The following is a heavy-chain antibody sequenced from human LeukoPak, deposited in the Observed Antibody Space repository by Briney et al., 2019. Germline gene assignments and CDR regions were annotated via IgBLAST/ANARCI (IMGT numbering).Heavy chain of an antibody. J-gene: IGHJ4*02. V-gene: IGHV3-33*01. CDR1: GFTFSSYG. CDR2: IWYDGSNK. D-gene: IGHD3-3*01. CDR3: ASYGLTAGGDFDY. Sequence: GGSLRLSCAASGFTFSSYGLHWVRQAPGKGLEWVAVIWYDGSNKYYADSVKGRFTISRDNSKNTLYLQMNSLRAEDTAVYYCASYGLTAGGDFDYWGQGTLVTVSS.